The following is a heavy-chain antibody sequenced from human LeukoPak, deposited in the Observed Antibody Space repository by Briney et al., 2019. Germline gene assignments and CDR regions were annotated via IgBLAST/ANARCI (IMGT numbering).Heavy chain of an antibody. CDR3: ARDGYDFWSGPSYFDY. CDR2: IIPILGIA. J-gene: IGHJ4*02. CDR1: GGTFSSYT. D-gene: IGHD3-3*01. Sequence: SVKVSCKASGGTFSSYTISWVRQAPGQGLEWMGRIIPILGIANYAQKFQGRVTITADKSTSTAYMELSSLRSEDTAVYYCARDGYDFWSGPSYFDYWGQGTLVTVPS. V-gene: IGHV1-69*04.